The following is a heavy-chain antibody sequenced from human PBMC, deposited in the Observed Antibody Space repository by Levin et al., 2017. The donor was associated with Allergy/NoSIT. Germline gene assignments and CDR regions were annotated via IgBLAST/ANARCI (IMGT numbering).Heavy chain of an antibody. CDR2: VDDRGNT. CDR1: GGSVSSATYY. J-gene: IGHJ4*02. Sequence: SQTLSLTCTFSGGSVSSATYYWTWIRQSPGKGLQWIVYVDDRGNTNYNPSLKSRVTISLDRSQNQFSLKLKSVTAADTAVYFCARNWGYFDFWGQGALVTVAS. D-gene: IGHD7-27*01. V-gene: IGHV4-61*01. CDR3: ARNWGYFDF.